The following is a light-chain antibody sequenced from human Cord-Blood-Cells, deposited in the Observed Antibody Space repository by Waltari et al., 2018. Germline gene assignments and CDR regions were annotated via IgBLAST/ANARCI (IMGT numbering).Light chain of an antibody. V-gene: IGKV3-15*01. CDR3: QQYKNWLYS. CDR1: QSVRRN. J-gene: IGKJ2*03. Sequence: EIVMTQCQATPSASPGERATLSCRSSQSVRRNLAWYQQKPGQAPRLLIYGASTRATGIPARFSGSGSGKEFTLTISSLQSEDFAVYYCQQYKNWLYSFGQGTKLEI. CDR2: GAS.